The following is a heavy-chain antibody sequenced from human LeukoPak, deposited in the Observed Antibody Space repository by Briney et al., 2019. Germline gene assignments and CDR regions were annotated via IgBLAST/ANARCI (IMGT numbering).Heavy chain of an antibody. Sequence: PSETLSLTCTVSGGSISSYYWSWIRQPPGKGLEWIGYIYYSGSTNYNPSLKSRVTISVDTSKNQFSLKLSSVTAADTAVYYCAREGYYDSSGSLPDYWGQGTLVTVSS. CDR3: AREGYYDSSGSLPDY. CDR2: IYYSGST. V-gene: IGHV4-59*01. CDR1: GGSISSYY. J-gene: IGHJ4*02. D-gene: IGHD3-22*01.